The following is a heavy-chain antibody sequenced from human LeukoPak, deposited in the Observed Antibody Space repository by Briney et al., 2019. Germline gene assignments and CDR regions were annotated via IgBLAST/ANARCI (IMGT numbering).Heavy chain of an antibody. CDR2: IIGSGGST. J-gene: IGHJ4*02. CDR1: GFTFSSSA. CDR3: AKDWDLGPVPRLIDY. D-gene: IGHD3-16*01. Sequence: PGGSLRLSCAASGFTFSSSAMSWGRQAPGKGREWVSAIIGSGGSTYYADSVKGRFTTSTDNSKNTLYLQMNSLRDEKTPVYYCAKDWDLGPVPRLIDYWGQGTLVTVSP. V-gene: IGHV3-23*01.